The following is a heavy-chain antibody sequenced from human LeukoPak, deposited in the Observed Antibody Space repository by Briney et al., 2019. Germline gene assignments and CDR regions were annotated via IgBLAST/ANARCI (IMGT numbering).Heavy chain of an antibody. CDR1: GGSISSYY. V-gene: IGHV4-59*01. CDR2: IYYSGST. CDR3: AREVAGYCSSTSCFPYYYXYYMDV. D-gene: IGHD2-2*01. J-gene: IGHJ6*03. Sequence: PSETLSLTCTVSGGSISSYYWSWIRQPPGKGLEWIGYIYYSGSTNYNPSLKSRVTISVDTSKNQFSLKLSSVTAADTAVYYCAREVAGYCSSTSCFPYYYXYYMDVWGKGTTVTVSS.